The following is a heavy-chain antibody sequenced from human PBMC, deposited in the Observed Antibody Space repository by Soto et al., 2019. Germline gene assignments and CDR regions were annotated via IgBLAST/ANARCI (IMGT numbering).Heavy chain of an antibody. CDR2: IHRDGDT. Sequence: QVHLQESGPGLVKPSETLSLTCAISGGSTSSSDWWTWVRQPAGEGLEWIGEIHRDGDTNYNSSLKSRLTIALDQSRNQFSLSLTSVTPADAAVYFCAGRPEIHPRWGQGILVPVSS. CDR1: GGSTSSSDW. CDR3: AGRPEIHPR. J-gene: IGHJ4*02. D-gene: IGHD1-26*01. V-gene: IGHV4-4*02.